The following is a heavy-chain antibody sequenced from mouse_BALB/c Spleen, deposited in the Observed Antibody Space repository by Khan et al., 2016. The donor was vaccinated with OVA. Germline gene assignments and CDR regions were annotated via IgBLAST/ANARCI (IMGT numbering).Heavy chain of an antibody. CDR1: GFSLNDYG. V-gene: IGHV2-6-5*01. J-gene: IGHJ4*01. Sequence: QVQLKQSGPGLVAPSQSLSITCTVSGFSLNDYGVSWIRQPPGKGLEWLGVIWGGGNTYYNSALKSRLSISKDNSKSQVFLKMSSLQTDDTAMYYCAKCVWSYCFSLDYWGQGTSVTVSS. CDR3: AKCVWSYCFSLDY. CDR2: IWGGGNT.